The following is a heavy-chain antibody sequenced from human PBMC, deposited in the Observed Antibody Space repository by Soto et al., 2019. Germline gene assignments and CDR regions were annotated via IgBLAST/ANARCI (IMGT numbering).Heavy chain of an antibody. Sequence: SCIDFWVGWVSQMPGKGLEWMGIIYPGDSDTRYSPSFQGQVTTSADKSISTAYLQWSSLKASDTAMYYCARLGGRQKQQPPKYYYGMDVLGNGTTVTVFS. D-gene: IGHD6-13*01. V-gene: IGHV5-51*01. CDR2: IYPGDSDT. CDR3: ARLGGRQKQQPPKYYYGMDV. CDR1: SCIDFW. J-gene: IGHJ6*04.